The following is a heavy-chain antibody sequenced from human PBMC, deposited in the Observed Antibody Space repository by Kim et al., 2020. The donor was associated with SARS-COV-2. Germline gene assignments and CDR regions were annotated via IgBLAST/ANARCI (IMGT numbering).Heavy chain of an antibody. CDR2: GST. CDR3: ARGYGEYDY. Sequence: GSTTYTPSRKSRVTISVDTSKNQFSLKLSSVTAADTAVYYCARGYGEYDYWGQGTLVTVSS. J-gene: IGHJ4*02. V-gene: IGHV4-34*01. D-gene: IGHD3-10*01.